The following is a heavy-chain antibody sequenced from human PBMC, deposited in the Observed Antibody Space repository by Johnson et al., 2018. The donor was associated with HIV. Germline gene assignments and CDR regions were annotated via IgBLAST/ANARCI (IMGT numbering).Heavy chain of an antibody. Sequence: QVQLVESGGGVVQPGRSLRLYCAASGFTFSTCAMHWVRQAPGKGLEWVAVISYDGSNKYYADSVKGRFTISRDNSKNTLYLQMNSLRAEDTAVYYCARASGEWDAFDIWGQGTVVTVSS. D-gene: IGHD3-10*01. V-gene: IGHV3-30*04. J-gene: IGHJ3*02. CDR1: GFTFSTCA. CDR2: ISYDGSNK. CDR3: ARASGEWDAFDI.